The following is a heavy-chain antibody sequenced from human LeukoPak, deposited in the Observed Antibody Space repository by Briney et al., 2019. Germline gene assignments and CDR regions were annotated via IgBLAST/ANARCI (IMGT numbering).Heavy chain of an antibody. CDR1: GGTFSSYA. J-gene: IGHJ6*02. CDR2: IIPILGIA. CDR3: ARDHYMRYYYYGMDV. Sequence: SVKVSCKASGGTFSSYAISWVRQAPGQGLEWMGRIIPILGIANYAQKFQGRVTITADKSTSTAYMELSSLRSEDTAVYYCARDHYMRYYYYGMDVWGQGTTVTVSS. V-gene: IGHV1-69*04. D-gene: IGHD3-10*01.